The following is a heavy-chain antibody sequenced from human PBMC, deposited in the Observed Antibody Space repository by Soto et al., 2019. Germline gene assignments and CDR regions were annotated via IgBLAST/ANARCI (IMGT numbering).Heavy chain of an antibody. CDR1: GGTFSSYA. CDR3: ARDRSYYDSSGYYSFDY. D-gene: IGHD3-22*01. Sequence: GASVKVSCKASGGTFSSYAISWVRQAPGQGLEWMGGIIPIFGTANYAQKSQGRVTITADESMSTAYMELSSLRSEDTAVYYCARDRSYYDSSGYYSFDYWGQGTLVTVSS. CDR2: IIPIFGTA. J-gene: IGHJ4*02. V-gene: IGHV1-69*13.